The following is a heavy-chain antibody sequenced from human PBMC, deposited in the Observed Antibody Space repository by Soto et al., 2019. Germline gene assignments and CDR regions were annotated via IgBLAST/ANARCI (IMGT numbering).Heavy chain of an antibody. D-gene: IGHD1-26*01. J-gene: IGHJ5*02. CDR3: ATYSWELLSYWFDP. V-gene: IGHV1-24*01. Sequence: ASVKVSCKVSGYTLTELSMHWVRQAPGKGLEWMGGFDPEDGETIYAQKFQGRVTMTEDTSTDTAYMELSSLRSEDTAVYYCATYSWELLSYWFDPWGQGTLVTVSS. CDR2: FDPEDGET. CDR1: GYTLTELS.